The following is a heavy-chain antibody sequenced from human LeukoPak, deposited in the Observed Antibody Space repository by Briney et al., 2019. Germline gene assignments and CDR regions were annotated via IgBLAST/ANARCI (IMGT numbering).Heavy chain of an antibody. CDR2: INHSGST. J-gene: IGHJ4*02. D-gene: IGHD5-24*01. CDR1: GGSFSGYY. V-gene: IGHV4-34*01. CDR3: ARGISGDGYNFDY. Sequence: PSETLSLTCAVYGGSFSGYYWSWIRQPPGKGPEWIGEINHSGSTNYNPSLKSRVTISVDTSKNQFSLKLSSVTAADTAVYYCARGISGDGYNFDYWGQGTLVTVSS.